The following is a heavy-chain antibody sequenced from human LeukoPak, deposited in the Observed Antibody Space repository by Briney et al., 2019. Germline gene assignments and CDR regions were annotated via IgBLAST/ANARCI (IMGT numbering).Heavy chain of an antibody. CDR3: ARLRGYDSSGYYSTYFDY. Sequence: KASETLSLTCTVSGGSISSYYWSWIRQPPGKGLEWIGYIYTSGSTNYNPPLKSRVTISVDTSKNQFSLKLSSVTAADTAVYYCARLRGYDSSGYYSTYFDYWGQGTLVTVSS. CDR1: GGSISSYY. CDR2: IYTSGST. D-gene: IGHD3-22*01. J-gene: IGHJ4*02. V-gene: IGHV4-4*09.